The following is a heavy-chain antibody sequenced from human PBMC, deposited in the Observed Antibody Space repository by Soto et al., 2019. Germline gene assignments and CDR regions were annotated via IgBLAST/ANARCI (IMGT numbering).Heavy chain of an antibody. J-gene: IGHJ4*02. CDR1: GFTFSSDW. V-gene: IGHV3-7*05. D-gene: IGHD2-8*02. Sequence: EVQLVESGGGLVQPGGSLRLSCAASGFTFSSDWMSWVRQAPGKGLEWVANIKQDGSEKYYVDSVKGRFTISRDNAKNSLYLQMNSLRAEDTAVYYCARDLVARGDYWGQGTLVTVSS. CDR3: ARDLVARGDY. CDR2: IKQDGSEK.